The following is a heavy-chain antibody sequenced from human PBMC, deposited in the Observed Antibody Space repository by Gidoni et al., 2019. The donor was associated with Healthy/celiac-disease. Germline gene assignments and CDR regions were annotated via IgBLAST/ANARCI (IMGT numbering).Heavy chain of an antibody. CDR3: ASSDYDFWSGYYLHFDY. D-gene: IGHD3-3*01. CDR2: ISGSGGST. Sequence: EVQLLESGGGLVQPGGSLRLSCAASGFTFSSYAMSWVRQAPGKGLEWVSAISGSGGSTYYADSVKGRFTISRDNSKNTLYLQMNSLRAEDTAVYYCASSDYDFWSGYYLHFDYWGQGTLLTVSS. J-gene: IGHJ4*02. V-gene: IGHV3-23*01. CDR1: GFTFSSYA.